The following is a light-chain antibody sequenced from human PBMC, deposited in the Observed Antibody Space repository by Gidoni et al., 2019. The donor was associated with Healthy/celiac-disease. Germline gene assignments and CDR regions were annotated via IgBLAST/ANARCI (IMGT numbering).Light chain of an antibody. CDR1: QSVSSSY. Sequence: EIVFTQSPGTLSLSPGERATLSCRASQSVSSSYLAWYQKKPGQAPRLLIYGASSRATGIPDRFSGSGSGTDFTITISRLEPEDFEVYYCQQYGSSPLTFGKGTKVEIK. J-gene: IGKJ1*01. CDR2: GAS. CDR3: QQYGSSPLT. V-gene: IGKV3-20*01.